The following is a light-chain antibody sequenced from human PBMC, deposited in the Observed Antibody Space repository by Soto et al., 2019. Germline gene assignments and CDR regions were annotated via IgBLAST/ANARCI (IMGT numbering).Light chain of an antibody. Sequence: QSALTQPASVSGSPGQSIAISCTGTSSDVGIYNYVSWYQQHPGKVPKLIIYEVTNRPSGVSNRFSGSKSGNTASLIISGLQAEDEADYYCISYTTSSTRVFGTGTKLTVL. J-gene: IGLJ1*01. CDR2: EVT. CDR1: SSDVGIYNY. V-gene: IGLV2-14*01. CDR3: ISYTTSSTRV.